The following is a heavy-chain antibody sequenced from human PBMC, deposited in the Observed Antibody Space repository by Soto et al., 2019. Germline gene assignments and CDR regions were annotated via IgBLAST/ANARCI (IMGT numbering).Heavy chain of an antibody. J-gene: IGHJ6*03. CDR3: ARGDSSSRYYYYLAV. CDR1: GGSISSYY. Sequence: PSETLSLTCTVSGGSISSYYWSWIRQPPGKGLEWIGYIYYSGSTNYNPSLKSRVTISVDTSKNQFSLKLSSVTAADTAVYYCARGDSSSRYYYYLAVWGKGTTVTVSS. CDR2: IYYSGST. V-gene: IGHV4-59*01. D-gene: IGHD6-6*01.